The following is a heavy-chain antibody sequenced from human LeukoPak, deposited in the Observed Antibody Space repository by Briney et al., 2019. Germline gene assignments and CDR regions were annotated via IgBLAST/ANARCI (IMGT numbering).Heavy chain of an antibody. V-gene: IGHV1-69*05. CDR2: IIPIFGTA. J-gene: IGHJ4*02. CDR1: GGTFSSYA. CDR3: ARELAAAGMAFDY. D-gene: IGHD6-13*01. Sequence: ASVKVSCKASGGTFSSYAISWVRQAPGQGLEWMGGIIPIFGTANYAQKFQGRVTITTDESTSTAYMELSSLRSEDTAVYYCARELAAAGMAFDYWGQGTLVTVSS.